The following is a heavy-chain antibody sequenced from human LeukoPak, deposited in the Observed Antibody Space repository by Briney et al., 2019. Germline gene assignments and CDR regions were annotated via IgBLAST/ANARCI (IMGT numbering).Heavy chain of an antibody. Sequence: HPGGSLRLSCAASGFTVNSNYMGWVRQAPGKGLEWVSTLYSGGSTQYTDSVKVRFTISRDTSKNTLYLQMNNLGAEDTAVYYCVRQIEMGSYPFDSWGQGTLVTVSS. CDR3: VRQIEMGSYPFDS. CDR1: GFTVNSNY. V-gene: IGHV3-53*01. D-gene: IGHD1-26*01. J-gene: IGHJ4*02. CDR2: LYSGGST.